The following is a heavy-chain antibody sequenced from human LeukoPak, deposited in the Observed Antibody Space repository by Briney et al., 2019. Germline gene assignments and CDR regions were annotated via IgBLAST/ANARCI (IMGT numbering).Heavy chain of an antibody. CDR3: ARYSSRVYSSSWQSVFNDAFDI. Sequence: ASVKVSCKASEYSFTGNYIHWVRQAPGQGPEWMGWINPYSGDTNYAQKFQGRVTMTRDTSISTAYMEVSRLKSDDTAVYYCARYSSRVYSSSWQSVFNDAFDIWGQGTMVTVSS. D-gene: IGHD6-13*01. J-gene: IGHJ3*02. CDR1: EYSFTGNY. CDR2: INPYSGDT. V-gene: IGHV1-2*02.